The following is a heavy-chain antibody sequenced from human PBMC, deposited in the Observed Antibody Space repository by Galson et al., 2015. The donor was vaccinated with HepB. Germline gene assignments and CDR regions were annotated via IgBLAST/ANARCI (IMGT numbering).Heavy chain of an antibody. Sequence: SVKVSCKASGYTFTRDGISWVRQAPGQGLEWMGIINPSGGSTSYAQKFQGRVTMTRDTSTSTVYMELSSLRSEDTAVYYCARGHYGSGRNYYFDYWGQGTLVTVSS. D-gene: IGHD3-10*01. J-gene: IGHJ4*02. V-gene: IGHV1-46*03. CDR3: ARGHYGSGRNYYFDY. CDR1: GYTFTRDG. CDR2: INPSGGST.